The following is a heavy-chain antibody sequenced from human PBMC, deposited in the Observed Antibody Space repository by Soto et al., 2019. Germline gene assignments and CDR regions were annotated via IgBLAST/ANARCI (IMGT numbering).Heavy chain of an antibody. V-gene: IGHV4-34*01. D-gene: IGHD3-16*01. CDR1: GGSFSGYY. CDR2: INHRRST. CDR3: ARSLGWLQYSWFDP. Sequence: SETLSLTCALYGGSFSGYYWTWIRQPPGKGLEGIGEINHRRSTSYNPSLKRRVTMSIDTSKNQFSLPLSTVTADETAGYYWARSLGWLQYSWFDPWGQGIPVTVSS. J-gene: IGHJ5*02.